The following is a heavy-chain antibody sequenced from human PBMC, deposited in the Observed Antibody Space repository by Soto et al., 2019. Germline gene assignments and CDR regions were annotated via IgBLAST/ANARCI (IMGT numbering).Heavy chain of an antibody. J-gene: IGHJ4*02. CDR1: GFTFSSYG. CDR2: ISYDGSNK. Sequence: QVQLVESGGGVVQPGRSLRLSCAASGFTFSSYGMHWVRQAPGKGLEWVAVISYDGSNKYYADSVKGRFTISRDNSKNTLYLQMNSLGAEDTAVYYCAIAGAGGGDYWGQGTLVTVSS. CDR3: AIAGAGGGDY. D-gene: IGHD6-19*01. V-gene: IGHV3-30*03.